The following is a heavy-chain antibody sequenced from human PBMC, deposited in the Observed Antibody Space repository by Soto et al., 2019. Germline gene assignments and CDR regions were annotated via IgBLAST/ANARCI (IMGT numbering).Heavy chain of an antibody. J-gene: IGHJ5*02. CDR2: IIPILGIA. Sequence: ASGKVPCNAFGGTFISLAVSWVRQAPGQGLEWMGRIIPILGIANYAQKFQGRVTITADKSTSTAYMELSSLRSEDTAVYDCARDWFDPWGQGTLVTVSS. CDR3: ARDWFDP. CDR1: GGTFISLA. V-gene: IGHV1-69*04.